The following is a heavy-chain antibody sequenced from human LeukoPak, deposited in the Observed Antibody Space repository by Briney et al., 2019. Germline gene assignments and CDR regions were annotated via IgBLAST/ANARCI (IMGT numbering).Heavy chain of an antibody. V-gene: IGHV3-73*01. CDR3: TRPYSSGYY. CDR2: IRSKANSYAT. CDR1: GFTFSGSA. J-gene: IGHJ4*02. Sequence: GGSLRLSCAASGFTFSGSAMHWVRQAPGKGLEWVGRIRSKANSYATAYAASVRGRFTISRDDSKNTAYLQMNSLKIEDTAVYYCTRPYSSGYYWGQGTLVTVSS. D-gene: IGHD6-19*01.